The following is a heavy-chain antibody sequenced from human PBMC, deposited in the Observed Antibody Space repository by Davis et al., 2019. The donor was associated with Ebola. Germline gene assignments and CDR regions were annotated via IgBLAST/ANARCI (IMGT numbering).Heavy chain of an antibody. CDR1: GFTFSSYA. D-gene: IGHD6-19*01. CDR2: ISGSGGST. V-gene: IGHV3-23*01. CDR3: ARGLGYSSGWYADY. Sequence: GESLKISCAASGFTFSSYAMSWVRQAPGKGLEWVSAISGSGGSTYYADSVKGRFTISRDNSKNTLYLQMNSLRAEDTAVYYCARGLGYSSGWYADYWGQGTLVTVSS. J-gene: IGHJ4*02.